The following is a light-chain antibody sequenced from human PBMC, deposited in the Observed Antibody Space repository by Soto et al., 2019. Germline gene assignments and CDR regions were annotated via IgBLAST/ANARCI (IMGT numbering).Light chain of an antibody. J-gene: IGKJ1*01. CDR1: QSINTY. V-gene: IGKV1-39*01. CDR3: QESYSFLWGT. CDR2: GAS. Sequence: DIQMTQSPSSLSASVGDRVTITCQTSQSINTYLNWYQQKPGKAPKLLVYGASNLRSGVPLRFSGSGSGTDFTLTISSLEPEDFATYYCQESYSFLWGTCGQGTKV.